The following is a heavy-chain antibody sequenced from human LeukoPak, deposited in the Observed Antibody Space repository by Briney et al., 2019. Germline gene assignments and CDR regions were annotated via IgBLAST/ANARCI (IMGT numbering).Heavy chain of an antibody. CDR2: ITDTTGNT. D-gene: IGHD2-8*02. J-gene: IGHJ4*02. Sequence: GGSLRLSCGASGFTFSAHAMNWVRQAPGKEMEWLSSITDTTGNTYVADSVKGRFTISRDNSRSTLYLQMTSLRTEDTAIYYCARGTLGTCTGARCYPFDSWGQGALVIVSS. CDR1: GFTFSAHA. V-gene: IGHV3-23*01. CDR3: ARGTLGTCTGARCYPFDS.